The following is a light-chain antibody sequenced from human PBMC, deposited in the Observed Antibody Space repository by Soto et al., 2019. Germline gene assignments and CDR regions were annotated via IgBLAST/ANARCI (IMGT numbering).Light chain of an antibody. V-gene: IGKV3-11*01. J-gene: IGKJ2*01. CDR1: QSVISY. CDR2: DAS. Sequence: EIVLTQSPATLSLSPGERATLSCTASQSVISYLAWYQQKPGQAPRLLIYDASNTATGIPARFSGGGSGADSTLTISSLETEDFAVYYCQQRFNWPRFTFGQGTKLEIK. CDR3: QQRFNWPRFT.